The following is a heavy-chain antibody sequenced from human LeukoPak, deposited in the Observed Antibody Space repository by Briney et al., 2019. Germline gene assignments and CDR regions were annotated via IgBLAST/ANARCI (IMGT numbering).Heavy chain of an antibody. CDR1: GFTLSNSW. D-gene: IGHD1-14*01. Sequence: GGSLRLSCAASGFTLSNSWIHWVRQAPGKGLEHVSTIGSDGDSTYYADSVKDRFTISRDNSKNALYLQMTSLRPEDSAVYYCVSPVFINYWGQGTLVTVSS. CDR2: IGSDGDST. J-gene: IGHJ4*01. CDR3: VSPVFINY. V-gene: IGHV3-64D*06.